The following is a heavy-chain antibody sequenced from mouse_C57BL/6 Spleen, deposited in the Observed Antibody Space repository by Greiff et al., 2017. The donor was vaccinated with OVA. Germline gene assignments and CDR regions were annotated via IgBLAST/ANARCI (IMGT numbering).Heavy chain of an antibody. CDR2: IDPSDSYT. Sequence: QVHVKQPGAELVRPGTSVKLSCKASGYTFTSYWMHWVKQRPGQGLEWIGVIDPSDSYTNYNQKFKGKATLTVDTSSSTAYMQLSSLTSEDSAVYYCARWGSWFAYWGQGTLVTVSA. J-gene: IGHJ3*01. V-gene: IGHV1-59*01. CDR3: ARWGSWFAY. CDR1: GYTFTSYW.